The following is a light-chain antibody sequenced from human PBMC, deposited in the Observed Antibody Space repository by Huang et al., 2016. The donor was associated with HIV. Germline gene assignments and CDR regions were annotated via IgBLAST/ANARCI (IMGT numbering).Light chain of an antibody. CDR2: ATS. CDR1: QGIGNS. Sequence: DIQMTQSPSSLSASVGDRVTITCRASQGIGNSLAWYQQKPEKAPRLLLYATSTWESGVPARFSGSGSGTHYTLTSNTLQPEDIASYYCQQYHSLPWTFGQGTKVEIK. CDR3: QQYHSLPWT. V-gene: IGKV1-NL1*01. J-gene: IGKJ1*01.